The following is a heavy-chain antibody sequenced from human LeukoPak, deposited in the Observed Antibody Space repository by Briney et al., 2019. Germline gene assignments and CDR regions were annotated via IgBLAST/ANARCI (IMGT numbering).Heavy chain of an antibody. J-gene: IGHJ4*02. V-gene: IGHV4-59*08. CDR2: IYYSGST. D-gene: IGHD1-26*01. CDR1: GGSISSYY. CDR3: AKSGGYGLIDY. Sequence: SETLSLTCTVSGGSISSYYWSWIRQPPGKGLEWIGYIYYSGSTNYNPSLKSRVTISVDTSKNQFSLRLNSVTAADTAMYFCAKSGGYGLIDYWGQGTRVIVSS.